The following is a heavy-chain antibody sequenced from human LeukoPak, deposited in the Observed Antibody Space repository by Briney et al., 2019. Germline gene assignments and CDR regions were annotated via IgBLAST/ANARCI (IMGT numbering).Heavy chain of an antibody. CDR1: GFTFSSYG. J-gene: IGHJ4*02. CDR2: IWYDGSNK. Sequence: PGGSLRLSCAASGFTFSSYGMHWVRQAPGKGLEWVAVIWYDGSNKYYADSVKGRFTISRDNSKNMLYLQMNSLRAEDTAVYYCAKDLYSSSSCFDYWGQGTLVTVSS. CDR3: AKDLYSSSSCFDY. D-gene: IGHD6-6*01. V-gene: IGHV3-33*06.